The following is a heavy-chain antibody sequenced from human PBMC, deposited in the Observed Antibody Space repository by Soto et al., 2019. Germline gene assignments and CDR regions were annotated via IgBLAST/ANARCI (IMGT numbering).Heavy chain of an antibody. V-gene: IGHV4-30-4*01. D-gene: IGHD2-2*01. J-gene: IGHJ6*02. CDR1: GGSISSGDYY. CDR2: IHYSGST. Sequence: SETLSLTCTVSGGSISSGDYYWSWIRQPPGKGLEWIGYIHYSGSTYYNPSLRSRGTISVDTSKNQFSLKLSSVTAADTAVYYCGGDGRMQIPPAMDYYYYYGMDVWGQGTTVTVSS. CDR3: GGDGRMQIPPAMDYYYYYGMDV.